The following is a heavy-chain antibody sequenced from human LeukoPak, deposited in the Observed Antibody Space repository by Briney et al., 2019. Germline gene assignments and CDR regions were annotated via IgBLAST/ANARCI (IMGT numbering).Heavy chain of an antibody. CDR2: ISGSGGST. CDR1: GFTFSCYA. Sequence: PGGSLRLPCAASGFTFSCYAMSWVRQAPGKGLEWVSAISGSGGSTYYADSVKGRFTISRDNAKNSLYLQMNSLRAEDTAVYYCARDWELWLGELLYRWFDPWGQGTLVTVSS. CDR3: ARDWELWLGELLYRWFDP. J-gene: IGHJ5*02. D-gene: IGHD3-10*01. V-gene: IGHV3-23*01.